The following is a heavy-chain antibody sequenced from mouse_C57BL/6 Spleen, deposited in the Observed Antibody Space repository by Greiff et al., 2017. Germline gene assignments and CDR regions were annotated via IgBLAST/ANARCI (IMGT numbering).Heavy chain of an antibody. Sequence: EVQLQQSGPELVKPGASVKISCKASGYTFTDYYMNWVKQSPGKSLEWIGDINPNNGGTSYHQTFKGKATFPVANSSSTAYMELRSMTSEDSADYYGARGDTTGTFAYWGQGTLVTVSA. CDR1: GYTFTDYY. J-gene: IGHJ3*01. D-gene: IGHD4-1*01. CDR3: ARGDTTGTFAY. V-gene: IGHV1-26*01. CDR2: INPNNGGT.